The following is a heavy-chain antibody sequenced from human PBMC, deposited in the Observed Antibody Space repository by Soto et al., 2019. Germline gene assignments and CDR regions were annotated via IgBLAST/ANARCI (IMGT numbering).Heavy chain of an antibody. Sequence: QVQLVQSGAEVKKPGSSVKVSCKASGGTFSSYTISWVRQAPGQGLEWMGRIIPILGIANYAQKFQGRVTITADKPTSPAYIELSSLRSEDTAVYYCARGMRAYGDYVGTFDTWGEGTMVTVSS. J-gene: IGHJ3*02. CDR2: IIPILGIA. D-gene: IGHD4-17*01. V-gene: IGHV1-69*02. CDR3: ARGMRAYGDYVGTFDT. CDR1: GGTFSSYT.